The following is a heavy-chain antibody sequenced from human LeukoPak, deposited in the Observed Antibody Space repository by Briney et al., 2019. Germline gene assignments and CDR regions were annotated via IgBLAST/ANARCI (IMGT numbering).Heavy chain of an antibody. CDR1: GYSFTSYW. V-gene: IGHV5-51*01. CDR3: ARPPTRQQLVNDP. CDR2: IYPGDSDT. J-gene: IGHJ5*02. Sequence: GESLKISCKGSGYSFTSYWIGWVRQMPGKGLEWMGIIYPGDSDTRYSPSFQGQVTISADKSISTAYLQWSSLKASDTAMYYCARPPTRQQLVNDPWGQGTLVTVSS. D-gene: IGHD6-13*01.